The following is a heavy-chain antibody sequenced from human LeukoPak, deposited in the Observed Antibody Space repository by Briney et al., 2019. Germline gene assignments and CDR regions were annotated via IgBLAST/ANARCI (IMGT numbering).Heavy chain of an antibody. J-gene: IGHJ3*02. Sequence: PGGSPRLSCVPPGVTFSRHWVYSVRAGPGEGLLWVSRIKRAGRSTNYADSVMDRFTISRDNDKNTLYQQMNSLRAEDTAVYYCARGGSPPEALGDTFDIWGQGTMLTVSS. CDR1: GVTFSRHW. CDR3: ARGGSPPEALGDTFDI. V-gene: IGHV3-74*01. D-gene: IGHD1-26*01. CDR2: IKRAGRST.